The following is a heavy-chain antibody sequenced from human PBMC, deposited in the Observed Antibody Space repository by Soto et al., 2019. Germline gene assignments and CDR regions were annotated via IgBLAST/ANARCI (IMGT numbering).Heavy chain of an antibody. V-gene: IGHV4-59*01. CDR1: GGSISSYY. Sequence: KASETLSLTCTVSGGSISSYYWSWIRQPPGKGLEWIGYIYYSGSTNYNPSLKSRVTISVDTSKNQFSLKLSSVTAADTAVYYCARGHGLSFDYWGQGTLVTVSS. J-gene: IGHJ4*02. CDR2: IYYSGST. CDR3: ARGHGLSFDY.